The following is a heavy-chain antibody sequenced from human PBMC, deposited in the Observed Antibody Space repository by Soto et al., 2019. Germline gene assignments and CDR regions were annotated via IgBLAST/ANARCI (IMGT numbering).Heavy chain of an antibody. CDR2: IYYSGST. Sequence: SETLSLTCTVSGGSISSYYWSWIRQPPGKGLEWIGYIYYSGSTNYNPSLKSRVTISVDTSKNQFSLKLSSVTAADTAVYYCASTSYGGNSGYWGQGTLVTVSS. J-gene: IGHJ4*02. CDR1: GGSISSYY. V-gene: IGHV4-59*01. CDR3: ASTSYGGNSGY. D-gene: IGHD2-2*01.